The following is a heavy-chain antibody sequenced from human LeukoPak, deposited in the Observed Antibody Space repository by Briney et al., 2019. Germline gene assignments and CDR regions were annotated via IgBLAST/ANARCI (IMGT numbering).Heavy chain of an antibody. J-gene: IGHJ4*02. CDR3: AGDWDRTTALDS. CDR1: GGSFSGYY. Sequence: SETLSLTCAVYGGSFSGYYWSWIRQPPGKGLEWIGEINHSGSTYYNPSLKSRLTLSVDTSKNQFSLNLRSVTVADTAVYYCAGDWDRTTALDSWGQGTLITVSS. D-gene: IGHD4-11*01. CDR2: INHSGST. V-gene: IGHV4-34*01.